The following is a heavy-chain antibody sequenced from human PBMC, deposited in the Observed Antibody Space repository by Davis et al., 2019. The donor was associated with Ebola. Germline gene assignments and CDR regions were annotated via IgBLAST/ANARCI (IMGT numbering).Heavy chain of an antibody. Sequence: ASVKVSCKASGGTFSSYAISWVRQAPGQGLEWMGWISAYNGNTNYAQKLQGRVTMTTDTSTSTAYMELRSLRSDDTAVYYCARSYSSSSQVNYYYYYGMDVWGQGTTVTVSS. V-gene: IGHV1-18*01. D-gene: IGHD6-6*01. J-gene: IGHJ6*02. CDR3: ARSYSSSSQVNYYYYYGMDV. CDR2: ISAYNGNT. CDR1: GGTFSSYA.